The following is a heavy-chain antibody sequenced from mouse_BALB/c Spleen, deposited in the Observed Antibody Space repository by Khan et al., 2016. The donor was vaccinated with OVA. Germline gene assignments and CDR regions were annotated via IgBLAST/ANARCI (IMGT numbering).Heavy chain of an antibody. D-gene: IGHD1-1*01. CDR1: GYTFTSYW. CDR3: ARIKKIVVTYFDY. V-gene: IGHV1S81*02. Sequence: QVQLKQSGTELVKAGASVKMSCKASGYTFTSYWMHWVKQRLGQGLEWIAETNPTNGRTYYNEKFKSKATLTVDKSSSTAYMLLSGPTFEDSAVYYCARIKKIVVTYFDYWGQGTTLTVSS. CDR2: TNPTNGRT. J-gene: IGHJ2*01.